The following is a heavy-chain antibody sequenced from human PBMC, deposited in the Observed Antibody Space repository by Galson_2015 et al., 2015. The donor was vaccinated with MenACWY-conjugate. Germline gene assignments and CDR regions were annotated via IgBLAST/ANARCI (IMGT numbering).Heavy chain of an antibody. Sequence: QSRAEVKKPGESLKISCKGSGYSFTNYWIAWVRQMPGKGMEWVGPIDTVNSNIRYSPSFQGQVTISADESIRTAYLQWSSLKASDTAMYYCARHPPGGRGMDVWGRGTTVTVSS. CDR3: ARHPPGGRGMDV. J-gene: IGHJ6*02. CDR1: GYSFTNYW. CDR2: IDTVNSNI. D-gene: IGHD1-26*01. V-gene: IGHV5-51*01.